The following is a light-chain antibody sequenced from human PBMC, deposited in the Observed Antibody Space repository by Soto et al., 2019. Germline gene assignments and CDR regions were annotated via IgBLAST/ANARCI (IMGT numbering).Light chain of an antibody. CDR1: QSISRN. J-gene: IGKJ1*01. Sequence: DIQMTQSPSSLSASVGDIVTITCRASQSISRNLNWYQQKPGTAPKLLMFGASTLQSGVPSRFSGSGSGTDFTLTITSLQPEDFATYYCQQSYNTPRTFGQGTKVDI. CDR2: GAS. CDR3: QQSYNTPRT. V-gene: IGKV1-39*01.